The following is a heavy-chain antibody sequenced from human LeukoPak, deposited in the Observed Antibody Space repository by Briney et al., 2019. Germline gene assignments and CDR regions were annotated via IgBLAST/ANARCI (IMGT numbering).Heavy chain of an antibody. Sequence: ASVKVSCKASGYTFTGYYMHWVRQAPGQGLEWMGWISAYNGNTNYAQKLQGRVTMTTDTSTSTAYMELRSLRSDDTAVYYCARDRPVEMATSDFDYWGQGTLVTVSS. CDR3: ARDRPVEMATSDFDY. V-gene: IGHV1-18*04. CDR1: GYTFTGYY. D-gene: IGHD5-24*01. J-gene: IGHJ4*02. CDR2: ISAYNGNT.